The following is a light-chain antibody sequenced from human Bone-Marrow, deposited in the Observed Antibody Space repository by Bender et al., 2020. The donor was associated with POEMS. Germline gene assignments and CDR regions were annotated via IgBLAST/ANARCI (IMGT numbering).Light chain of an antibody. CDR2: DVS. CDR3: SAYRSLTLRV. CDR1: SSDIGSYNY. V-gene: IGLV2-14*01. Sequence: QSALTQPASVSGSPGQSITISCAGTSSDIGSYNYVSWYQQYPGKAPKVIIYDVSHRPSGVSDRFSGSKSGNTASLTSYGLQDEVEADYYCSAYRSLTLRVFGGGTKVIVL. J-gene: IGLJ2*01.